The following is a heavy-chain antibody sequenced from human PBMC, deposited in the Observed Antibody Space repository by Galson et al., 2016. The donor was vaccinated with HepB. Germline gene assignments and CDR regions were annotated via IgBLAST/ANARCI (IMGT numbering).Heavy chain of an antibody. V-gene: IGHV3-23*01. CDR1: GFTFSSYA. J-gene: IGHJ4*02. CDR2: ISDNGGST. D-gene: IGHD3-10*01. CDR3: AKDWIAGSGTLDN. Sequence: SLRLSCAASGFTFSSYAMSWVRQAPGKGLEWVSGISDNGGSTFYADSVKGRFTISRDNSKNTVYLQMNSLRADDTAVYYCAKDWIAGSGTLDNWGQGNLVTVSS.